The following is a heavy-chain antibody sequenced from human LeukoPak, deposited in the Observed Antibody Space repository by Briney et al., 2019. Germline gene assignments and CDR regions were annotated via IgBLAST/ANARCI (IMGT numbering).Heavy chain of an antibody. V-gene: IGHV5-51*01. CDR2: IYPGDSDT. J-gene: IGHJ4*02. Sequence: GESLKISCKGSGYSFTSYWIGWVRQMPGKGLEWMGIIYPGDSDTRYSPSFQGQVTISADKSISTAYLQWSSLKASDTAMYYCARWEDSCSIAAAGTADYWGQGTLVTVSS. CDR3: ARWEDSCSIAAAGTADY. D-gene: IGHD6-13*01. CDR1: GYSFTSYW.